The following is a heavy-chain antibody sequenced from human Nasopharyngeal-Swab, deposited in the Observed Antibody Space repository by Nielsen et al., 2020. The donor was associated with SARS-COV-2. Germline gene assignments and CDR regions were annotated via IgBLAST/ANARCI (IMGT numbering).Heavy chain of an antibody. V-gene: IGHV4-39*01. CDR3: ARHEGGVRYFDWLLTGPNWFDP. Sequence: SETLSLTCTVSGGSISSSSYYWGWIRQPPGKGLEWIGSIYYSGSTYYNPSPKSRVTISVDTSKNQFSLKLNSVTAADTAVYYCARHEGGVRYFDWLLTGPNWFDPWGQGTLVTVSS. CDR1: GGSISSSSYY. J-gene: IGHJ5*02. CDR2: IYYSGST. D-gene: IGHD3-9*01.